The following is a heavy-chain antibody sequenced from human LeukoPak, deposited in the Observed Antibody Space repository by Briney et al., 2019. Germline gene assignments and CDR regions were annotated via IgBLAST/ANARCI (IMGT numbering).Heavy chain of an antibody. D-gene: IGHD1-1*01. V-gene: IGHV4-61*02. CDR2: IYTSGST. J-gene: IGHJ4*02. CDR1: GGSISSGSYY. CDR3: ARSGKGDWNDVFDY. Sequence: SQTLSLTCTVSGGSISSGSYYWSWIRQPAGKGLEWIGRIYTSGSTNYNPSLKSRVTISVDTSKNQFSLKLSSVTAADTAVYYCARSGKGDWNDVFDYWGQGTLVTVSS.